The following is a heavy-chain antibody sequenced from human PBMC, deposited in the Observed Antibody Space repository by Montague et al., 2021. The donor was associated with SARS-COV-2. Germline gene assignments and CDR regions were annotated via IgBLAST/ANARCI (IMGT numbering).Heavy chain of an antibody. J-gene: IGHJ4*02. CDR3: ARDTRIVGATTRLDY. CDR2: IYYSGST. V-gene: IGHV4-31*03. CDR1: GGSISSGGYY. D-gene: IGHD1-26*01. Sequence: TLSLTCTVSGGSISSGGYYWSWIRQHPGKGLEWIGYIYYSGSTYYNPSLKSRVTISVDTSKNQFSLKLSSVTAADTAVYYCARDTRIVGATTRLDYRGQGTLVTVSS.